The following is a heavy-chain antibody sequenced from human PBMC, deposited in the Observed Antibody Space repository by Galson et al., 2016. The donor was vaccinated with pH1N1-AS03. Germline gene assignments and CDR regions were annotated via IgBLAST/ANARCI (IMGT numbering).Heavy chain of an antibody. V-gene: IGHV5-51*01. CDR3: ATVRGSASWGNFVI. Sequence: QSGAEVTKPGESLKISCQRYGNRLTNYWIGWVRQMPGKDLEWVGIIYVSDSETKYSPSFQGRVTISADKSITTVYLQWSSLRASDTAMYYCATVRGSASWGNFVIWGQGTQVTVS. J-gene: IGHJ4*02. CDR2: IYVSDSET. D-gene: IGHD2/OR15-2a*01. CDR1: GNRLTNYW.